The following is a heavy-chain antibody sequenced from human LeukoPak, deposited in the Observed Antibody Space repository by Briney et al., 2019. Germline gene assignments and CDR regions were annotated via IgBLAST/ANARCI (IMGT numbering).Heavy chain of an antibody. Sequence: ASVKVSCKVPGYTLTELSMHWVRQAPGQGLEWMGRINPNNGGTNYAQKFQGRVTMTRDMSMSTAYMELSRLRSDDTAVYYCAGEDNSSGYRPFDIWGQGTMVTVPS. J-gene: IGHJ3*02. D-gene: IGHD3-22*01. CDR3: AGEDNSSGYRPFDI. V-gene: IGHV1-2*06. CDR2: INPNNGGT. CDR1: GYTLTELS.